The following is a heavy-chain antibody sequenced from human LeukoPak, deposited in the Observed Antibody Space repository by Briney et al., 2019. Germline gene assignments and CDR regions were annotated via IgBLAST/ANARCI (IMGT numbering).Heavy chain of an antibody. D-gene: IGHD2-15*01. J-gene: IGHJ4*02. CDR1: GFTFSGYA. Sequence: GGSLRLSCAASGFTFSGYAMHWVRQAPGKGLEWVAVISYDGSNKYYADSVKGRFTISRDNSKNTLYLQMNSLRAEDTAVYYCARDHGGGSYFDYWGQGTLVTVSS. V-gene: IGHV3-30*04. CDR3: ARDHGGGSYFDY. CDR2: ISYDGSNK.